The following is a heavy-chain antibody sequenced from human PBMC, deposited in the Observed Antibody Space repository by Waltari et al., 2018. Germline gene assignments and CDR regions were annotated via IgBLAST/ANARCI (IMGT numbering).Heavy chain of an antibody. D-gene: IGHD3-22*01. CDR2: ISYNERNI. V-gene: IGHV3-30*09. CDR1: EFTFCSYA. Sequence: QVQLVESGGGVVQPGRSLRLSCAAPEFTFCSYAMHWVRQAPGKGLEWVAVISYNERNIYYVDSVKGRFAISRDNSKKMLYLQMNSLRPEDTAVYYCARDYCDRTNCHGMDVWGQGTTVTVSS. J-gene: IGHJ6*02. CDR3: ARDYCDRTNCHGMDV.